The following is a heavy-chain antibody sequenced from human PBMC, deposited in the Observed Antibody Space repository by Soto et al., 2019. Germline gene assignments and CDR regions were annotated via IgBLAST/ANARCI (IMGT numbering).Heavy chain of an antibody. J-gene: IGHJ6*04. CDR3: ATEQAVGSQGYYYGMDV. CDR2: FDPEDGET. Sequence: QVQLVQSGAEVKKTGASVKVSCKVSGYTLTELSMHWVLQAPGKGIEWMGGFDPEDGETIYAQKFQGRVTMTEDTSTDTAYRELSSLRSEDTAVYYCATEQAVGSQGYYYGMDVWGKGTTVTVSS. V-gene: IGHV1-24*01. CDR1: GYTLTELS. D-gene: IGHD2-15*01.